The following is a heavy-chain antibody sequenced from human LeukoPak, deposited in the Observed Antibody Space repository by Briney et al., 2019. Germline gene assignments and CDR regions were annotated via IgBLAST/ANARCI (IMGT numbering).Heavy chain of an antibody. V-gene: IGHV4-39*01. CDR2: IYYSGST. J-gene: IGHJ2*01. Sequence: SETLSLTCTVSGGSISSSSYYWGWIRQPPGKGLEWIGSIYYSGSTYYNPSLKSRVTISVDTSKNQFSLKLSSVTAADAAVYYCARHSRRSSSWYGDWYFDLWGRGTLVTVSS. CDR1: GGSISSSSYY. CDR3: ARHSRRSSSWYGDWYFDL. D-gene: IGHD6-13*01.